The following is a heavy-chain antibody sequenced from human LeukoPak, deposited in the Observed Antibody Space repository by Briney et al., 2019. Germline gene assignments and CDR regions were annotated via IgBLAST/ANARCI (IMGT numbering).Heavy chain of an antibody. CDR1: GYTFTSYG. Sequence: ASVKVSCKASGYTFTSYGISWVRQAPGQGLEWMGWISAYNGNTNYAQKLQGRVTMTTDTSTSTAYMELRSLRSDDTAVYYCAKGSGSYYPAEYFQHWGQGTLVTVSS. D-gene: IGHD1-26*01. CDR3: AKGSGSYYPAEYFQH. J-gene: IGHJ1*01. V-gene: IGHV1-18*01. CDR2: ISAYNGNT.